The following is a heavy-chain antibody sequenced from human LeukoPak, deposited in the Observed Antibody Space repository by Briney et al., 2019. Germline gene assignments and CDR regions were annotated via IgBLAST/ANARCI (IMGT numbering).Heavy chain of an antibody. Sequence: ASETLSLTCTVSGGSISNYYWSWIRQPPGKGLEWIGYIYYSGSTNYNPSLIYYSGSTYYNPSLKSRITISVDTSKNQFSLKLSSVTAADTAVYYCARHSRSGYSDYESAFDIWGQGTMVIVSS. J-gene: IGHJ3*02. CDR2: IYYSGST. V-gene: IGHV4-59*08. D-gene: IGHD5-12*01. CDR1: GGSISNYY. CDR3: ARHSRSGYSDYESAFDI.